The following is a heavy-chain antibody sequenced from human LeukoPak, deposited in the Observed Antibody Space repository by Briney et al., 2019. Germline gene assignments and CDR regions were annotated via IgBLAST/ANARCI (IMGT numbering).Heavy chain of an antibody. V-gene: IGHV4-34*01. D-gene: IGHD7-27*01. J-gene: IGHJ4*02. CDR2: INHSGST. Sequence: PSETLSLTCAVYGGSFSGYYWSWIRQPPGKGLEWIGEINHSGSTNYNPSLKSRVTMSVDTSKNQFSLKLSSVTAADTAVYYCARWGWGSQDFDYWGQGTLVTVSS. CDR1: GGSFSGYY. CDR3: ARWGWGSQDFDY.